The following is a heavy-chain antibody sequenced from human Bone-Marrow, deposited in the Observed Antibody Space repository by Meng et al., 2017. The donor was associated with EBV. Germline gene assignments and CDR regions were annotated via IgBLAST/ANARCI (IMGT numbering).Heavy chain of an antibody. CDR3: ARHQYCSSTSCYLDY. D-gene: IGHD2-2*01. CDR1: RGSMSSSSYL. V-gene: IGHV4-39*01. CDR2: IYYSGHT. J-gene: IGHJ4*02. Sequence: RRGPGPATVSASRTLSASGTAFRGSMSSSSYLWGWIREPPGKGLEWIGSIYYSGHTYYNQSLKRLVTISVDPSRNQFSLKLSSVTAADTAVYYCARHQYCSSTSCYLDYWGQGTLVTVSS.